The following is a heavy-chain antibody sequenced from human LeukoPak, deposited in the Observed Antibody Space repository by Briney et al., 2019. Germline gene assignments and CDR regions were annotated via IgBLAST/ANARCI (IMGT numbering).Heavy chain of an antibody. D-gene: IGHD3-16*01. J-gene: IGHJ6*02. CDR3: ARELRSGPDYYYYYGMDV. V-gene: IGHV4-59*12. CDR2: IYYSGST. Sequence: PSETLSLTCTVSGGSISSYYWSWIRQPPGKGLEWIGYIYYSGSTNYNPSLKSRVTISVDTSKNQFSLKLSSVTAADTAVYYCARELRSGPDYYYYYGMDVWGQGTTVTVSS. CDR1: GGSISSYY.